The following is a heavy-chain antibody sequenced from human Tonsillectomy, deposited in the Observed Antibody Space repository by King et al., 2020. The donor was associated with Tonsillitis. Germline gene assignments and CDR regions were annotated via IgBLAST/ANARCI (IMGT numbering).Heavy chain of an antibody. V-gene: IGHV3-7*03. Sequence: VQLVESGGGLVQPGGSLRLSCAASGFTFSSYWMTWVRQAPGKGLEWVANMNQDGYEKYYVDSVKGRFTISRDNAKSSLYLQMNSLRAEDTAVYYCARVGDSLYYYHYMDVWGKGTTVTVSS. D-gene: IGHD1-26*01. CDR3: ARVGDSLYYYHYMDV. CDR2: MNQDGYEK. J-gene: IGHJ6*03. CDR1: GFTFSSYW.